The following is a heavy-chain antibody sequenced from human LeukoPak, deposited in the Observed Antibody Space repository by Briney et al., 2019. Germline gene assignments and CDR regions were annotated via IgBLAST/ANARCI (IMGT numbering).Heavy chain of an antibody. V-gene: IGHV1-8*01. Sequence: GASVKVSCKASGYTFTSYDINWVRRATGQGLEWMGWMNPNSGNTGYAQKFQGRVTMTRNTSISTAYMELSSLRSEDTAVYYCARVTNYYYDSSGSDYWGQGTLVTVSS. CDR1: GYTFTSYD. CDR2: MNPNSGNT. J-gene: IGHJ4*02. D-gene: IGHD3-22*01. CDR3: ARVTNYYYDSSGSDY.